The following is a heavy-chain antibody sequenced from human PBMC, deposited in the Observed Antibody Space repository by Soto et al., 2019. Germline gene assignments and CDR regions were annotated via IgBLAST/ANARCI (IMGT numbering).Heavy chain of an antibody. CDR3: ARQNSGSYLGAFDI. D-gene: IGHD1-26*01. V-gene: IGHV4-31*03. CDR1: GGSISSGGYY. Sequence: SETLSLTCTVSGGSISSGGYYWSWIRQHPGKGLEWIGYIYYSGSTYYNPSLKSRVTISVDTSKNQFSLKLSSVTAADTAVYYCARQNSGSYLGAFDIWGHGTIVTVS. CDR2: IYYSGST. J-gene: IGHJ3*02.